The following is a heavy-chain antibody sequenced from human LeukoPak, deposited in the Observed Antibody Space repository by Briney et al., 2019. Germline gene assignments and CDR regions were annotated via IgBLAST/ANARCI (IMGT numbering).Heavy chain of an antibody. CDR1: GFTFSNYS. J-gene: IGHJ6*02. D-gene: IGHD5-12*01. V-gene: IGHV3-21*01. Sequence: GGSLRLSCAASGFTFSNYSMNWVRQAPGKGLEWVSSISSTSVYTYYADSVKGRFTISRDNAKNSLFLQTNSLRGEDTAVYYCARPIVATARSRDRYFYYYYGMDVWGQGTTVTVSS. CDR2: ISSTSVYT. CDR3: ARPIVATARSRDRYFYYYYGMDV.